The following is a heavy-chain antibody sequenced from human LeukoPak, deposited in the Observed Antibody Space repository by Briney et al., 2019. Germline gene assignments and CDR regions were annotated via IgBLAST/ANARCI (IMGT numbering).Heavy chain of an antibody. V-gene: IGHV1-8*02. J-gene: IGHJ4*02. D-gene: IGHD6-19*01. CDR2: MNPNSGNT. CDR3: ARQTRREQWLVDY. Sequence: ASVKVSCKASGYTFTSYDINWVRQATGQGLEWMGWMNPNSGNTGYAQKFQGRVTMTTDTSTSTAYMELRSLRSDDTAVYYCARQTRREQWLVDYWGQGTLVTVSS. CDR1: GYTFTSYD.